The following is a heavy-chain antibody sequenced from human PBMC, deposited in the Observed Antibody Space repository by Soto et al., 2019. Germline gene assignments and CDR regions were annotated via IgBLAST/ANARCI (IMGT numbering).Heavy chain of an antibody. CDR2: IDNSGGIT. CDR3: AKDTFDTAMAKTDY. Sequence: EVQLLESGGTLVQPGGSLRLSCAASGFTFSSYAMTWVRQAPGKGLEWVSTIDNSGGITYYADSVKGRFTISRDNSKNTLYRQMNSLRAEDTAVYYCAKDTFDTAMAKTDYWGQGTLVTVSS. J-gene: IGHJ4*02. CDR1: GFTFSSYA. V-gene: IGHV3-23*01. D-gene: IGHD5-18*01.